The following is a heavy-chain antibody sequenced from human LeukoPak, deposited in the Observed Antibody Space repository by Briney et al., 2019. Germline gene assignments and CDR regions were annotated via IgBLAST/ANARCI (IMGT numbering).Heavy chain of an antibody. Sequence: GGSLRLSCAASGFTFSGYSMNWVRQAPGKGLEWVSYISSRSTTIYYADSVKGRFTISRDNAKNSLYLQMNSLRDEGTAVYYCASSILVVGSTYYFDYWGQGTLVTVSS. CDR3: ASSILVVGSTYYFDY. D-gene: IGHD2-2*01. V-gene: IGHV3-48*02. CDR2: ISSRSTTI. J-gene: IGHJ4*02. CDR1: GFTFSGYS.